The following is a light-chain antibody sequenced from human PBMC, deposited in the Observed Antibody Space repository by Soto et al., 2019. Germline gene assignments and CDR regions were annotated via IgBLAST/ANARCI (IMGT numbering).Light chain of an antibody. V-gene: IGKV1-5*03. Sequence: DIQMTQSPSTLSGSVGDRVTITCRASQPISSWLAWYQQKPGKAPKRLIYKASTLKSGVPSRFSGSGSGTEFTLPISSLQPDDFATYYCQHYNSYSEAFGQGTKVELK. CDR3: QHYNSYSEA. CDR1: QPISSW. CDR2: KAS. J-gene: IGKJ1*01.